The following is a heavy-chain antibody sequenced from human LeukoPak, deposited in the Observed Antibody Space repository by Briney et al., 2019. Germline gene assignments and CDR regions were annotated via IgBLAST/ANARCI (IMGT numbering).Heavy chain of an antibody. Sequence: SVKVSCKASGGTFSSYAISWVRQAPGRGLEWMGRIIPIFGTANYAQKFQGRVTITTDESTSTAYMELSSLRSEDTAVYYCATPMGDYGGNSPFEYWGQGTLVTVSS. D-gene: IGHD4-23*01. J-gene: IGHJ4*02. CDR3: ATPMGDYGGNSPFEY. CDR1: GGTFSSYA. CDR2: IIPIFGTA. V-gene: IGHV1-69*05.